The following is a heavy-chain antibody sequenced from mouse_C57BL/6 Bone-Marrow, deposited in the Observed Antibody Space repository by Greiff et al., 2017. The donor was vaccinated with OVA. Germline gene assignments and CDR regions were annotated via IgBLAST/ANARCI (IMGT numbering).Heavy chain of an antibody. CDR3: ARVTTDDWYFDV. D-gene: IGHD1-1*01. J-gene: IGHJ1*03. Sequence: QVQLQQSGAELVRPGTSVKMSCKASGYTFTTYWIGWAKQRPGHGLEWIGDIYPGGGYTNYNEKFKGKATMTADKSSSTAYMQFSSLTSEDSAIYYCARVTTDDWYFDVWGTGTTVTVSS. CDR1: GYTFTTYW. CDR2: IYPGGGYT. V-gene: IGHV1-63*01.